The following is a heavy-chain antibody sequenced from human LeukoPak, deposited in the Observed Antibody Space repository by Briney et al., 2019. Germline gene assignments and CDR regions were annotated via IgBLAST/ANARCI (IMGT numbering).Heavy chain of an antibody. D-gene: IGHD3/OR15-3a*01. CDR3: TRRRWTFDY. Sequence: SETLSLTCTVSGDSITGFYWSWIRQPPGEGLEWIGYIYSSGSTYYNPSLKSRVTISVDTSKNQFSLKLSSVTAADTAFYYCTRRRWTFDYWSQGTLVTVSS. J-gene: IGHJ4*02. V-gene: IGHV4-59*08. CDR2: IYSSGST. CDR1: GDSITGFY.